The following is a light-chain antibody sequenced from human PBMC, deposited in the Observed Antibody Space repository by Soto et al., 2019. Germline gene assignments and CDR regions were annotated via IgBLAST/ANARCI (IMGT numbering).Light chain of an antibody. CDR1: QSVSSY. J-gene: IGKJ5*01. CDR3: QQRSNWPPIT. CDR2: DAS. Sequence: EIVLTQAPATLSFSPGERATPSCRASQSVSSYLAWYQQKPGQAPRLLIYDASNRATGIPARFSGSGSGTDFTLTISSLEPEDFAVYYCQQRSNWPPITFGQGTRLEIK. V-gene: IGKV3-11*01.